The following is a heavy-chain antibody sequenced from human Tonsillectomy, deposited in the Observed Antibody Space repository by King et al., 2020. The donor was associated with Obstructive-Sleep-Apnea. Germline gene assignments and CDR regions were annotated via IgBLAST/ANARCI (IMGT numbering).Heavy chain of an antibody. V-gene: IGHV4-39*07. J-gene: IGHJ6*02. CDR2: INYSGTT. CDR1: GASISSGSHY. CDR3: ARDSVVVVALVSRYSYGMDV. Sequence: QLQESGPGLVKPSETLSLICTVSGASISSGSHYWGWIRQPPGKGLEWIGSINYSGTTHYNPSLKSRVTMSVDTSKNQFSLNLRSVTAADTAVYYCARDSVVVVALVSRYSYGMDVWGQGTTVTVSS. D-gene: IGHD2-15*01.